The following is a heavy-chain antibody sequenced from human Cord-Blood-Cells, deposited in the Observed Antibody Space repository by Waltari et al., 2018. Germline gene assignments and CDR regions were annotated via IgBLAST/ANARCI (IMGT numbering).Heavy chain of an antibody. V-gene: IGHV1-69*01. J-gene: IGHJ4*02. CDR3: ARDGGDTATIL. Sequence: QVQLVQSGAEVKKPGSSVNVSCKASGGTFSSYAISRVRQAPGQWLEWMGGIIPIFGTANYAQKFQGRGTSTADESTSTAYMELSSLRSEDTAVYYCARDGGDTATILWGQGTLVTVSS. D-gene: IGHD5-18*01. CDR1: GGTFSSYA. CDR2: IIPIFGTA.